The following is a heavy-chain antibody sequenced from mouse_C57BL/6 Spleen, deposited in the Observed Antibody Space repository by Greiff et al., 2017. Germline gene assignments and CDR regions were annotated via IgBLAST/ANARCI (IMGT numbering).Heavy chain of an antibody. Sequence: VQLVESGAELVRPGASVTLSCKASGYTFTDYEMHWVKQTPVHGLEWIGAIDPETGGTAYNQKFKGKAILTADKSSSTAYMELRSLTSEDSAVYYCTLRRLCAYWGQGTLVTVSA. CDR3: TLRRLCAY. CDR2: IDPETGGT. D-gene: IGHD2-12*01. J-gene: IGHJ3*01. V-gene: IGHV1-15*01. CDR1: GYTFTDYE.